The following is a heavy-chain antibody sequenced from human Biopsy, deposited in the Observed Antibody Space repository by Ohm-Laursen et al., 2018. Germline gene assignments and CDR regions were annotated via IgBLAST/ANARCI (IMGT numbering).Heavy chain of an antibody. CDR2: IDYSGST. J-gene: IGHJ3*02. CDR3: ARVSRSIYDSTFDSFNI. CDR1: GGSIISYY. Sequence: TLSLTCRVSGGSIISYYWTWIRQPPGKGLEWIACIDYSGSTNYNPSLKSRVSISIDTSKNQLSLRLNSVTAADTAVYYCARVSRSIYDSTFDSFNIWGPGTMVTVSS. D-gene: IGHD3-22*01. V-gene: IGHV4-59*01.